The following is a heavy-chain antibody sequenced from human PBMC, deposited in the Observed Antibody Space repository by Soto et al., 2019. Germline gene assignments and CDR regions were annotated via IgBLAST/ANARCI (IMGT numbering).Heavy chain of an antibody. J-gene: IGHJ3*02. D-gene: IGHD4-17*01. CDR3: AKDWRNNGDYHAFDI. CDR2: ISGTSDRT. Sequence: EVQLLESGGGLVQPGGSLRLSCAASAFTFGTYAMSWVRQAPGKGLKWVSSISGTSDRTNYADSVKGRFTISRDSSRNTLYLQMNSLRAEDTAIYYCAKDWRNNGDYHAFDIWGQGTMVTVSA. V-gene: IGHV3-23*01. CDR1: AFTFGTYA.